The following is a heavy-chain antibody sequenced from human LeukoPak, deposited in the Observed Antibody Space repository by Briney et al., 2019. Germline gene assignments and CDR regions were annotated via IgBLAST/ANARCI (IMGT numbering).Heavy chain of an antibody. CDR3: ARSRYSGYADDAFDI. CDR2: IYWDDDK. CDR1: GFSLSTSGVG. V-gene: IGHV2-5*02. J-gene: IGHJ3*02. D-gene: IGHD5-12*01. Sequence: KESGPTLVKPTQTLTLTCTFSGFSLSTSGVGVGWIRQPPGKALEWLALIYWDDDKRYSPSLKSRLTITKDTSKNQVVLTMTNMDPVDTATYYCARSRYSGYADDAFDIWGQGTMVTVSS.